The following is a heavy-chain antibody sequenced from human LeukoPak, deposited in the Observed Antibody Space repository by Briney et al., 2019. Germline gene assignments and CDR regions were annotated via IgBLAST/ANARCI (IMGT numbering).Heavy chain of an antibody. CDR2: INWNSGSI. CDR1: GFTFDDYA. J-gene: IGHJ6*03. CDR3: ARDVRSGYSYYYYYYMDV. Sequence: GGSLRLSCAASGFTFDDYAMHWVRQAPGKGLEWVSGINWNSGSIGYAGSVKGRFTISRDNAKNSLYLQMNSLRAEDTAVYYCARDVRSGYSYYYYYYMDVWGKGTTVTVSS. V-gene: IGHV3-9*01. D-gene: IGHD3-22*01.